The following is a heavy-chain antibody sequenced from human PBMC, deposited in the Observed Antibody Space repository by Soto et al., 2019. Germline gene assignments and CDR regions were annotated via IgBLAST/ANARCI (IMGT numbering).Heavy chain of an antibody. V-gene: IGHV3-23*01. Sequence: SLRLSCAVSGFTFSWFAMSWVRQAPGKGLEWVSVISSSGGSTYYADSVKGRFTISRDNSKNTLYLEMNSLRAEDTAVYYCARGYGGNSASFDYWGQGTLVTVSS. J-gene: IGHJ4*02. CDR1: GFTFSWFA. CDR3: ARGYGGNSASFDY. D-gene: IGHD4-17*01. CDR2: ISSSGGST.